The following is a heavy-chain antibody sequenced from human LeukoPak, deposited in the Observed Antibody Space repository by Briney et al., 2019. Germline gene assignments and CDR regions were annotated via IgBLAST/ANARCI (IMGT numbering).Heavy chain of an antibody. J-gene: IGHJ2*01. CDR3: AREADIVSFDH. V-gene: IGHV1-2*02. CDR1: GYTFTVNH. Sequence: ASVKVSCKASGYTFTVNHVHWVRQAPGQGLEWMGWNDPNSGGTKYAQKFQDRVAMTSDTSISTAYMELSGLRSDDTAVYFCAREADIVSFDHWGRGTLVTVSS. D-gene: IGHD3-16*02. CDR2: NDPNSGGT.